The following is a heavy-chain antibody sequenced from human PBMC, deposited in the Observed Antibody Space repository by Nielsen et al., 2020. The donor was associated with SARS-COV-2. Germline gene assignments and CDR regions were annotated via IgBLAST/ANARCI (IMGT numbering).Heavy chain of an antibody. V-gene: IGHV3-9*01. CDR1: GFTFDDYA. J-gene: IGHJ6*02. CDR2: IRLNSGSI. CDR3: ATLAAADIYYYYGMDV. D-gene: IGHD6-13*01. Sequence: SLKISCAASGFTFDDYAMHWVRQAPGKGLEWVSGIRLNSGSIGYADSVKGRLTISRDNAKNSLYLQMNSLRAEDTALYYCATLAAADIYYYYGMDVWGQGTTVTVSS.